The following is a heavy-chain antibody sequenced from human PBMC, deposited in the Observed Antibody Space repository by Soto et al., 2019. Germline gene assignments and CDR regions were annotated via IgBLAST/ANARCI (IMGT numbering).Heavy chain of an antibody. Sequence: PGESLKISCKGSGYSFTSYWIGWVRQMPGKGLEWMGIIYPGDSDTRYSPSFQGQVTISADKSISTAYLQWSSLKASDTAMYYCARLPRGIAAAGTNYFDYWGQGTLVTVSS. V-gene: IGHV5-51*01. CDR1: GYSFTSYW. CDR3: ARLPRGIAAAGTNYFDY. D-gene: IGHD6-13*01. J-gene: IGHJ4*02. CDR2: IYPGDSDT.